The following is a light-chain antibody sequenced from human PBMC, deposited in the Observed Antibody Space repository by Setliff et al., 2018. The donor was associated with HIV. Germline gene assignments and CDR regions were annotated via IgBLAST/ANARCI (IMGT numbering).Light chain of an antibody. CDR1: SSNIGINT. CDR2: TNN. Sequence: QSALTQPPSASGTPGQRVTISCSGSSSNIGINTVNWYLQFPGAAPKLLIHTNNQRQSGVPDRFSGSKSGTSASLAISGLQSEDEGDYYCSTWDDSLKSWVFGGGTKLTVL. V-gene: IGLV1-44*01. CDR3: STWDDSLKSWV. J-gene: IGLJ3*02.